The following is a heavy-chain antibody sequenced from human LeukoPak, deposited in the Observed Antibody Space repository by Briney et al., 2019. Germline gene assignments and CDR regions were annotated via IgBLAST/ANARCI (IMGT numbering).Heavy chain of an antibody. CDR3: AREDIVATIITGWFDP. J-gene: IGHJ5*02. Sequence: GGSLRLSCAASGFTFSSYSMNWVRQAPGKGLEWVANIKQDGSEKYYVDSVKGRFTISRDNAKNSLYLQMNSLRAEDTAVYYCAREDIVATIITGWFDPWGQGTLVTVSS. V-gene: IGHV3-7*01. CDR2: IKQDGSEK. D-gene: IGHD5-12*01. CDR1: GFTFSSYS.